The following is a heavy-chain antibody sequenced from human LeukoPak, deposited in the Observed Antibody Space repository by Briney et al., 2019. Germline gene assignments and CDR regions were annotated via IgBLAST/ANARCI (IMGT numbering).Heavy chain of an antibody. J-gene: IGHJ4*02. CDR3: AKLFQVGFGELLNDY. Sequence: GGSLRLSCAASGFTFSSYGMHWVRQAPGKGLEWVAFIRYDGSNKYYADSVKGRFTISRDNSKNTLYLQRNSLRAEGTAVYYCAKLFQVGFGELLNDYWGQGTLVTVSS. CDR2: IRYDGSNK. D-gene: IGHD3-10*01. V-gene: IGHV3-30*02. CDR1: GFTFSSYG.